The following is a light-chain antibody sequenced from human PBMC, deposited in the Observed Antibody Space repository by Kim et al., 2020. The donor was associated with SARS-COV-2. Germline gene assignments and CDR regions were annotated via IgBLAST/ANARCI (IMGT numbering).Light chain of an antibody. J-gene: IGKJ2*01. CDR3: QQYNSLSYT. CDR1: QFISSW. Sequence: DIQMTQSPSTLSASVGDRVIITCRASQFISSWLAWYQQKPGEAPKLLIYDAVTLQSGVPSRFSGSGVGTEFTLTISSLQPEDFATYFCQQYNSLSYTFGQGTKLEL. CDR2: DAV. V-gene: IGKV1-5*01.